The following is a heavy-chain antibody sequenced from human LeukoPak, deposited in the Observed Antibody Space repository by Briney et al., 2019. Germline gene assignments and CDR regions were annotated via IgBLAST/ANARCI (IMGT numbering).Heavy chain of an antibody. Sequence: GESLKISCKGSGYSLTSYWIGWVRQMPGKGLEWMGIIYPGDSDTRYSPSFQGQVTISADKSISTAYLQWSSLKASDTAMYYCARQRAPRIAAAGFDPWGQGTLVTVSS. CDR1: GYSLTSYW. CDR2: IYPGDSDT. CDR3: ARQRAPRIAAAGFDP. J-gene: IGHJ5*02. D-gene: IGHD6-13*01. V-gene: IGHV5-51*01.